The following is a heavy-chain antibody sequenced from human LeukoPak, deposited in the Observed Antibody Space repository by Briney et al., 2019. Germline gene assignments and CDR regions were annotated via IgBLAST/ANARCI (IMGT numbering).Heavy chain of an antibody. J-gene: IGHJ4*02. D-gene: IGHD2-2*02. CDR1: GFTFRSYA. CDR2: ISGSGNST. CDR3: AQGGYCSSTSCYTVGSFDS. V-gene: IGHV3-23*01. Sequence: GGSLRLSCAASGFTFRSYAMSWVRQAPGKGLEWVSAISGSGNSTYYADSVKGRFTISRDSSKNTLYLQMNSLRVEDTAVYYCAQGGYCSSTSCYTVGSFDSWGQGTLVTVSS.